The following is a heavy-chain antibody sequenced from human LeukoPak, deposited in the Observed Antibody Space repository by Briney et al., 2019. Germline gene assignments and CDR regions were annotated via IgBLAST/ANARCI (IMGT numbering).Heavy chain of an antibody. V-gene: IGHV3-53*01. D-gene: IGHD5-12*01. J-gene: IGHJ4*02. CDR3: ARGPSLRFAGNAFDY. CDR1: GFTVSSNY. Sequence: GGSLRLSCVASGFTVSSNYRSGVRQAPGKGREGGAFIFTSGGTDYPDAVKARVTISRDISQSPLYLQMNTLRAEDTAVYYCARGPSLRFAGNAFDYWGQGTPV. CDR2: IFTSGGT.